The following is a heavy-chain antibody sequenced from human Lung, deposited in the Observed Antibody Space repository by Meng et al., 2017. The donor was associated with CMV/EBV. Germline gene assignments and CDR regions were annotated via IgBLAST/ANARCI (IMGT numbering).Heavy chain of an antibody. V-gene: IGHV1-69*08. CDR2: IVPLLRTP. CDR3: ASATYMTTQQGWFDS. CDR1: GGNFNSYS. J-gene: IGHJ5*01. D-gene: IGHD4-11*01. Sequence: SSXXVSXQAYGGNFNSYSFIWVRQAPGQGLEWVGRIVPLLRTPIFAQSFQGRVTIPADRSSSTTYMELSRLRSEDTAVYYCASATYMTTQQGWFDSLGQGXLVTVSS.